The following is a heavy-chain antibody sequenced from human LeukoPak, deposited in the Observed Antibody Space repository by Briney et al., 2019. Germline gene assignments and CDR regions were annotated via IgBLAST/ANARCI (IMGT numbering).Heavy chain of an antibody. Sequence: PSETLSLTCAVYGGSFRSYYSSWIRQPPGKGREWIGEINHSGSTNCNPSLKSRVTISVDTSKKQFSLKLSSVTAADTAVYYCVRPDLGSGSPLGSWSQGTLVTVSS. J-gene: IGHJ5*02. CDR3: VRPDLGSGSPLGS. V-gene: IGHV4-34*01. D-gene: IGHD3-10*01. CDR2: INHSGST. CDR1: GGSFRSYY.